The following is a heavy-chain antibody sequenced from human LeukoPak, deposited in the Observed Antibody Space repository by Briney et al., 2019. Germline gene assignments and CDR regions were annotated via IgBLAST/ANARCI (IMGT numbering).Heavy chain of an antibody. D-gene: IGHD2-2*01. CDR3: AKDSSSFYYYYGMDV. V-gene: IGHV3-23*01. Sequence: PGGSLRLSCTASGFTFSTSAMSWVRQAPGKGLEWVSAISGSGGSTYYADSVKGRFTISRDNSKNTLYMQMNSLRAEDTAVYYCAKDSSSFYYYYGMDVWGQGTTVTVSS. J-gene: IGHJ6*02. CDR1: GFTFSTSA. CDR2: ISGSGGST.